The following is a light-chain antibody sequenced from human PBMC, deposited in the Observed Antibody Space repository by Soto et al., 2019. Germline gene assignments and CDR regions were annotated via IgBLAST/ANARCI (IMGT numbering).Light chain of an antibody. J-gene: IGLJ1*01. V-gene: IGLV3-9*01. CDR2: RNS. CDR3: QVCDSSTV. Sequence: SYELTQPLSVSVALGQTARITCGGNNIGNKNVHWYQQKPGQAPVLVIYRNSNRPSGIPERFSGSNSGNTATLTISRAQAGDEADYYCQVCDSSTVFGTGTKLTVL. CDR1: NIGNKN.